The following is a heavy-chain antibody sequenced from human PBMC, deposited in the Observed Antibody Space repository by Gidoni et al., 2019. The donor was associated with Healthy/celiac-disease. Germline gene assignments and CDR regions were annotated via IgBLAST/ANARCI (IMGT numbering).Heavy chain of an antibody. CDR2: IYPGDSDT. V-gene: IGHV5-51*01. Sequence: EVQLVQSGAEGKKPGESLKISCTGSGYSFTSYWIGRVRQMPGKGLEWMGIIYPGDSDTRYSPSFQGQVTISADKSISTAYLQWSSLKASDTAMYYCARHALPTRMKSPPQVADWYFDLWGRGTLVTVSS. J-gene: IGHJ2*01. CDR1: GYSFTSYW. D-gene: IGHD5-12*01. CDR3: ARHALPTRMKSPPQVADWYFDL.